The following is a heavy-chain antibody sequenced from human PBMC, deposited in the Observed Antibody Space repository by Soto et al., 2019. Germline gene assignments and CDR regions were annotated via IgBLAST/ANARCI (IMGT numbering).Heavy chain of an antibody. CDR3: ARESYSGYHSYDY. J-gene: IGHJ4*02. D-gene: IGHD5-12*01. V-gene: IGHV4-38-2*02. CDR2: MYHDGNT. Sequence: PSETLSPTCAVSGYSISSGCFWGWIRQPPGKGLEGIANMYHDGNTHYNPSLKSRVTMSVDTSKNQFSLKLNSVTAADTAVYYCARESYSGYHSYDYWGQGILVTVSS. CDR1: GYSISSGCF.